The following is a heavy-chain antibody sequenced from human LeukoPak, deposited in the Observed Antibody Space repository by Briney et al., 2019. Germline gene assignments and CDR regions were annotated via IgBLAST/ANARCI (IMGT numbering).Heavy chain of an antibody. D-gene: IGHD6-19*01. CDR3: ARGNSSGWYWIGY. CDR2: ISSSSSYI. CDR1: GFTFSSYS. Sequence: KSGGSLRLSCAASGFTFSSYSMNWVRQAPGKGLEWVSSISSSSSYIYYADSVKGRFTISRDNAKNSLYLQMNSLRAEDTAVYYCARGNSSGWYWIGYWGQGTLVTVSS. V-gene: IGHV3-21*01. J-gene: IGHJ4*02.